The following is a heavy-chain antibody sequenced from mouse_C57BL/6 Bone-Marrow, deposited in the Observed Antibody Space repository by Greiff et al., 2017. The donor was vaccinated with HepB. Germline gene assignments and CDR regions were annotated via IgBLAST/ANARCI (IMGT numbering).Heavy chain of an antibody. V-gene: IGHV1-69*01. D-gene: IGHD1-1*01. CDR2: IDPSDSYT. CDR1: GYTFTSYW. Sequence: VQLQQPGAELVMPGASVKLSCKASGYTFTSYWMHWVKQRPGQGLEWIGEIDPSDSYTNYNQKFKGKSTLTVDKSSSTAYMQLSSLTSEDSAVYYCVLITTVRYYAMDYWGQGTSVTVSS. CDR3: VLITTVRYYAMDY. J-gene: IGHJ4*01.